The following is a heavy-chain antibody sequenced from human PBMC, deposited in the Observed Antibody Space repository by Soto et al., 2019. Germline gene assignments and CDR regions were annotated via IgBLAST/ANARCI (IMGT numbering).Heavy chain of an antibody. J-gene: IGHJ4*02. CDR3: ARSWGGYDLFDY. Sequence: SETLSLTCTVSGGSISSYYWSWIRQPPGKGLEWIGYIYYSGSTNYNPSLKSRVTISVDTSKNQFSLKLSSVTAADTAVYYCARSWGGYDLFDYWGQGTLVTVSS. CDR1: GGSISSYY. V-gene: IGHV4-59*08. D-gene: IGHD5-12*01. CDR2: IYYSGST.